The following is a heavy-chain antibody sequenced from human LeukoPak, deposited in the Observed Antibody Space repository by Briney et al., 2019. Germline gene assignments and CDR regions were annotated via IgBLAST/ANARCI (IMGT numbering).Heavy chain of an antibody. CDR3: HSSGPGNEIDY. CDR1: GGSFSGYY. Sequence: PSETLSLTCAVYGGSFSGYYWSWIRQPPGKGLEWIGEINHSGSTNHNPSLKSRVTISVDTSKNQFSLKLSSVTAADTAVYYCHSSGPGNEIDYWGQGTLVTVSS. D-gene: IGHD3-22*01. CDR2: INHSGST. J-gene: IGHJ4*02. V-gene: IGHV4-34*01.